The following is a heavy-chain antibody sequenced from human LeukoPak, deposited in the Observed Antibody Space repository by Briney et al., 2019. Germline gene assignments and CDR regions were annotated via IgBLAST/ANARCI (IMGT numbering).Heavy chain of an antibody. V-gene: IGHV4-39*07. CDR3: ASPTYYYDSSGYMLAFDI. CDR1: GGSISSSSYY. D-gene: IGHD3-22*01. Sequence: SETLSLTCTVSGGSISSSSYYWGWIRQPPGKGLEWIGSIYHSGSTYYNPSLKSRVTISVDTSKNQFSLKLSSVTAADTAVYYCASPTYYYDSSGYMLAFDIWGQGTMVTVSS. CDR2: IYHSGST. J-gene: IGHJ3*02.